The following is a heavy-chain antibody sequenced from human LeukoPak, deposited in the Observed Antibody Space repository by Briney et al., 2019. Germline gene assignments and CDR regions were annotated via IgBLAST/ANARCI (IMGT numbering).Heavy chain of an antibody. V-gene: IGHV3-23*01. D-gene: IGHD2-2*01. Sequence: PGGSLRLSCAASGFTLSSHALSWVRQAPGKGLEWVSSLSGSGYNTYYADSVKGRFTISRDNSKNTVYLQMNSLRAEDTAVYYCAKDPYGTRCFDYWGQGTLVTVSS. J-gene: IGHJ4*02. CDR3: AKDPYGTRCFDY. CDR2: LSGSGYNT. CDR1: GFTLSSHA.